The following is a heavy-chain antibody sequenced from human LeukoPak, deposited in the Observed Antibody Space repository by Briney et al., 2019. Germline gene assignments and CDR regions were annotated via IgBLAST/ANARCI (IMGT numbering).Heavy chain of an antibody. Sequence: GGSLRPSCAAPGFTFSSYAMSWVRQAPGKGQEWVSGISGSGGSTDYADSLKGRFTISRDNSKNTLYLQMNSLRAEDTAVYYCAKTPVRRFPLYFDYWGQGTLVTVSS. CDR2: ISGSGGST. V-gene: IGHV3-23*01. CDR1: GFTFSSYA. D-gene: IGHD3-3*01. J-gene: IGHJ4*02. CDR3: AKTPVRRFPLYFDY.